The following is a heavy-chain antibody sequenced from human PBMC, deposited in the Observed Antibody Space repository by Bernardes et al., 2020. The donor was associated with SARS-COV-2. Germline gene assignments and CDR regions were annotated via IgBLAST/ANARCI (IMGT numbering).Heavy chain of an antibody. D-gene: IGHD3-3*01. CDR2: INTDGSNT. J-gene: IGHJ5*01. Sequence: GGSLRLSCAASGFTFSAYWMHWVRQAPGKGLVWVSRINTDGSNTIYADSVRGRFTISRDNAKNTLYLQMNSLRAEDTAIYYCVRAARSGSYDWFDPWGQGTTVTVSS. CDR3: VRAARSGSYDWFDP. V-gene: IGHV3-74*01. CDR1: GFTFSAYW.